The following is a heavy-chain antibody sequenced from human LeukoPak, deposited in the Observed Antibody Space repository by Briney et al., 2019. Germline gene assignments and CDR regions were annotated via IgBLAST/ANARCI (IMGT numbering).Heavy chain of an antibody. CDR1: GSSVSSDEYY. V-gene: IGHV4-31*03. CDR3: ARVKVLRFLEWFLDF. D-gene: IGHD3-3*01. CDR2: VYYSGSP. Sequence: PSETLSLTCTVSGSSVSSDEYYWSWVRQHPGKGLEWIGYVYYSGSPYYIPSLESRVTMSVEVSKNQFSLELRSVTAADTAVYYCARVKVLRFLEWFLDFWGQGALVTVSS. J-gene: IGHJ4*02.